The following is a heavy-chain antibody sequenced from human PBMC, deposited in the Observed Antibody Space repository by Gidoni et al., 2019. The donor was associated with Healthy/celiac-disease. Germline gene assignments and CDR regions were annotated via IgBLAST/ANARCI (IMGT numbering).Heavy chain of an antibody. CDR1: GFTFSSYS. J-gene: IGHJ6*02. D-gene: IGHD3-3*01. Sequence: EVQLVESGGGLVQPGGSLRLSCAASGFTFSSYSMNWVRQAPGKGLELVSYISSSSSTIYYADSVKGRFTISRDNAKNSLYLQMNSLRDEDTAVYYCASGTDFGGHGMDVWGQGTTVTVSS. V-gene: IGHV3-48*02. CDR2: ISSSSSTI. CDR3: ASGTDFGGHGMDV.